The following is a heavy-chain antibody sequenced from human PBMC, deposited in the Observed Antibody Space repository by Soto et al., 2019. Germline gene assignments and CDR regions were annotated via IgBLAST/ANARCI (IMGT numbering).Heavy chain of an antibody. D-gene: IGHD3-10*01. J-gene: IGHJ4*02. V-gene: IGHV4-59*08. CDR2: IYYSGST. CDR3: ARHNYGSGSTYFGY. CDR1: GGSISSYY. Sequence: XXTLSLTCTVSGGSISSYYWRWILQPPGKGLEWIGYIYYSGSTNYNPSLKSRVTISVDTSKNQFSLKLSSVTAADTAVYYCARHNYGSGSTYFGYWGQGTLVTVSS.